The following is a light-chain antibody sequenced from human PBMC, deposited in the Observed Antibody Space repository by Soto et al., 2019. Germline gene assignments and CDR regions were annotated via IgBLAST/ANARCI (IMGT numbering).Light chain of an antibody. J-gene: IGLJ2*01. V-gene: IGLV2-14*01. CDR1: SSDVGGYNY. CDR3: SSYTSSSTLYVV. Sequence: QSVLTQPASVSGSPGQSITISCTGTSSDVGGYNYVSWYQQHPGKAPKLMIYDVSNRPSGVSNRFSGSKSGNTASLTISGLQAEDEADYYCSSYTSSSTLYVVFGGGTKVTGL. CDR2: DVS.